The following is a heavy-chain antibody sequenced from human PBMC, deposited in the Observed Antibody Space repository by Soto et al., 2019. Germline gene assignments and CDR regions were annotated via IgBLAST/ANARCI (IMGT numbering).Heavy chain of an antibody. CDR2: ISTNSGST. D-gene: IGHD3-3*01. V-gene: IGHV3-23*01. Sequence: PGGSLRLSCAASGFTFSNYAMSWVRQAPGKGLEWVSTISTNSGSTYYADSVKGRFTISRDYSKHTLYLQMSSLRAEDTAVSYCAKSEDLRIPVFGVRSYGMDVWGQGTTVTVSS. CDR3: AKSEDLRIPVFGVRSYGMDV. CDR1: GFTFSNYA. J-gene: IGHJ6*02.